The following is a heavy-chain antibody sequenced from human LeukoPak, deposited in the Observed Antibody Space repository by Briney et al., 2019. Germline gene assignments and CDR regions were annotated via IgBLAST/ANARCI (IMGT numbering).Heavy chain of an antibody. CDR2: ISGSDST. V-gene: IGHV3-23*01. Sequence: GGSLRLSCAASGFTFSSYAMSWVRQAPGKGLEWVSAISGSDSTYYADSVKGRFTISRDNSKNTLYLQMNSLRAEDTAVYYCAKDSPYAYYGSGSYWDYWGQGTLVTVSS. CDR3: AKDSPYAYYGSGSYWDY. D-gene: IGHD3-10*01. J-gene: IGHJ4*02. CDR1: GFTFSSYA.